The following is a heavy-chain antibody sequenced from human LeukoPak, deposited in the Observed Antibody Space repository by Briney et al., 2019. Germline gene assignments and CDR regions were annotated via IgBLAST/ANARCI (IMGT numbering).Heavy chain of an antibody. CDR3: ARVVPAAMYFDY. J-gene: IGHJ4*02. CDR1: GGSISSSSYY. V-gene: IGHV4-39*07. CDR2: IYYSGST. Sequence: SETLSLTCTVSGGSISSSSYYWGWIRQPPGKGLEWIGSIYYSGSTYYNPSLKSRVSISVDTSKNQFSLKLSSVTAADTAVYYCARVVPAAMYFDYWGQGTLVTVSS. D-gene: IGHD2-2*01.